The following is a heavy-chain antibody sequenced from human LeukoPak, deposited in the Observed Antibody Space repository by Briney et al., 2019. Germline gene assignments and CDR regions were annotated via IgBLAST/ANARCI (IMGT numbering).Heavy chain of an antibody. J-gene: IGHJ6*02. Sequence: GASVKVSCKASGYTFTSFDINWVRQAAGQGLEWMGWMNPNSGNTGYAQKFQGRVTMTRNTSISTAYMELSSLRSEDTAVYYCARWLDYYDSRGSLGMDVWGQGTTVTVSS. CDR1: GYTFTSFD. D-gene: IGHD3-22*01. CDR3: ARWLDYYDSRGSLGMDV. CDR2: MNPNSGNT. V-gene: IGHV1-8*01.